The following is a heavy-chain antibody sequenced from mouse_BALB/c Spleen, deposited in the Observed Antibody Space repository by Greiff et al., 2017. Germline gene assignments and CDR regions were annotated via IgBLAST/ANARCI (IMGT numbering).Heavy chain of an antibody. J-gene: IGHJ4*01. V-gene: IGHV3-6*02. CDR1: GYSITSGYY. CDR2: ISYDGSN. CDR3: ARGGGLRHYAMDY. Sequence: EVQLQQSGPGLVKPSQSLSLTCSVTGYSITSGYYWNWIRQFPGNKLEWMGYISYDGSNNYNPSLKNRISITRDTSKNQFFLKLNSVTTEDTATYYCARGGGLRHYAMDYWGQGTSVTVSS. D-gene: IGHD2-4*01.